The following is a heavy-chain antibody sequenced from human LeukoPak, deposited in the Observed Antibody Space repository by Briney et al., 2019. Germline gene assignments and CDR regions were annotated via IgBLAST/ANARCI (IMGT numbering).Heavy chain of an antibody. CDR1: GGSISSSSYY. V-gene: IGHV4-39*07. CDR3: ARGRSRRQWLVPPDY. Sequence: PSETLSLTCTVSGGSISSSSYYWGWIRQPPGKGLEWIGEINHSGSTNYNPSLKSRVTISVDTSKNQFSLKLSSVTAADTAVYYRARGRSRRQWLVPPDYWGQGTLVTVSS. J-gene: IGHJ4*02. D-gene: IGHD6-19*01. CDR2: INHSGST.